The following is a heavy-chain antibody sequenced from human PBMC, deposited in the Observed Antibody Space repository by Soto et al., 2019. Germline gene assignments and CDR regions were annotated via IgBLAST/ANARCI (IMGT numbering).Heavy chain of an antibody. Sequence: EVQMVESGGGLVRPGGSLRLSCAASEFTVTSNYMSWVRQAPGKGLEWVSVIYSGGSTYYADVVKSRFTISRDNSKNTVYLQMNSLRAEAAAVYYCAGATYCTGGNCLLDYWGQGALGTV. CDR3: AGATYCTGGNCLLDY. V-gene: IGHV3-53*04. J-gene: IGHJ4*02. CDR2: IYSGGST. CDR1: EFTVTSNY. D-gene: IGHD2-15*01.